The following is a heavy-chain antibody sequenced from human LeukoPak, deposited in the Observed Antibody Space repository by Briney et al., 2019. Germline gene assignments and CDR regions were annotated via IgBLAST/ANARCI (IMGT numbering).Heavy chain of an antibody. D-gene: IGHD5-24*01. CDR2: IYSGGST. V-gene: IGHV3-66*01. Sequence: GGSLRLSCAASGFTVSSNYMSWVRQAPGKGLEWVSVIYSGGSTYYADSVKGRFTISRDNSKNTLYLQMNSLRAEDTAVYYCARARGDGYNFLRDWGQGTLVTVSS. CDR3: ARARGDGYNFLRD. CDR1: GFTVSSNY. J-gene: IGHJ4*02.